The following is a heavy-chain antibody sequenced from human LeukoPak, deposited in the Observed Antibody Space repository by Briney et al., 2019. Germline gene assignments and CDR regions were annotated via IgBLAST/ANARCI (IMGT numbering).Heavy chain of an antibody. CDR3: ARVNIGSGYSLDY. CDR2: IFVSSSHT. D-gene: IGHD2/OR15-2a*01. J-gene: IGHJ4*02. V-gene: IGHV3-21*03. Sequence: GGSLRLSCAVSGFIFRDNAMNWVRQAPGKGLEWVSSIFVSSSHTYYADSVKGRFTIPRDNAKNSLYLQMNSLRVEDTAVYYCARVNIGSGYSLDYWGQGTLVTVSS. CDR1: GFIFRDNA.